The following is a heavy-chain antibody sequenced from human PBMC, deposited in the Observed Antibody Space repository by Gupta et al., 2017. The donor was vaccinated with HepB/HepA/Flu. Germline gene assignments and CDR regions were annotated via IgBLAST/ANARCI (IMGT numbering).Heavy chain of an antibody. CDR2: IYRSGTT. CDR3: ARPHPYCGGDCYAFDI. D-gene: IGHD2-21*02. Sequence: QVHLQESGPGLVKPSETLSLSCTVSGGSISSFHWSWVRQPPGKGLEWIGYIYRSGTTNYNPSLKSRLTISVDTSKNQFSLKFRSVTAADTAVYYCARPHPYCGGDCYAFDIWGQGTMVTVSS. J-gene: IGHJ3*02. V-gene: IGHV4-59*01. CDR1: GGSISSFH.